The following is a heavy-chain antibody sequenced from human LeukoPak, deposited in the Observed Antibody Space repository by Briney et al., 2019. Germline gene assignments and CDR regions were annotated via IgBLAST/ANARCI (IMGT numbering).Heavy chain of an antibody. CDR1: GGSISSYY. CDR2: IYYSGST. D-gene: IGHD4-17*01. Sequence: SETLSLTCTVSGGSISSYYWSWIRQPPGKGLEWIGYIYYSGSTNYNPSLKSRVTISVDTSKNQFSLKLSSVTAADTAVYYCARGGDGDYPNWLDPWGQGTLVTVSS. V-gene: IGHV4-59*01. CDR3: ARGGDGDYPNWLDP. J-gene: IGHJ5*02.